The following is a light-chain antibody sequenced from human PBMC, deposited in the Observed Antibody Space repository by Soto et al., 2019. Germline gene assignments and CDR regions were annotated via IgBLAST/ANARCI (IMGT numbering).Light chain of an antibody. J-gene: IGKJ1*01. Sequence: DIQMTQSPTSLSASVGDSVTISCRASQSVSSYLNWYQQQPGEAPKLLISSASTLQTGVPSRFSGSGFGTDYSLTISSLQSADFATYYCQHYNSYSEAFGQGTKVELK. V-gene: IGKV1-39*01. CDR3: QHYNSYSEA. CDR1: QSVSSY. CDR2: SAS.